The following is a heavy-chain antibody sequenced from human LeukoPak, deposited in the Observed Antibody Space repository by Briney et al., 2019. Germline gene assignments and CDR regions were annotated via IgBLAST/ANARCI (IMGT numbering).Heavy chain of an antibody. CDR2: INHSGST. J-gene: IGHJ4*02. D-gene: IGHD3-22*01. CDR3: ASITMIVADGDY. CDR1: VGSLSGYY. Sequence: SETLSLTCAVYVGSLSGYYWSWIRQPPGKGREWIGEINHSGSTNYNPSLKSRVTISVDTSKNQFSLKLSSVTAADTAVYYCASITMIVADGDYWGQGTLVTVSS. V-gene: IGHV4-34*01.